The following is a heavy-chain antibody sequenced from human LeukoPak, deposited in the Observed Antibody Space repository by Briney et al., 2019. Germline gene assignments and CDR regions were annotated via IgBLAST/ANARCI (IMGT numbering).Heavy chain of an antibody. CDR1: GFTFNTYG. Sequence: GGSLRLSCAASGFTFNTYGMHWVRRAPGKGLEWVAFIQNEEIDKFYADSVKGRFTISRDNSKNTLYLQMNNLRPEDTAVYYCAKERKLLPFDCWGQGTLVTVSS. CDR2: IQNEEIDK. J-gene: IGHJ4*02. V-gene: IGHV3-30*02. CDR3: AKERKLLPFDC. D-gene: IGHD4-23*01.